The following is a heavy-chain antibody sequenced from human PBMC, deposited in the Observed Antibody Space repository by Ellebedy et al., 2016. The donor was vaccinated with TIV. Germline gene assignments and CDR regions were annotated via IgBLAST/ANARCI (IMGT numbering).Heavy chain of an antibody. J-gene: IGHJ3*02. Sequence: TLSLTCTVSGASITSYYWNWIRQPPGKALEWLARIDWDDDTFYSTSLKTRLTISKDTSKNQVVLTMTVMDPADTATYYCAHISRDAFDIWGQGTMVTVSS. CDR3: AHISRDAFDI. V-gene: IGHV2-70*16. CDR1: GASITSYYW. D-gene: IGHD3-3*02. CDR2: IDWDDDT.